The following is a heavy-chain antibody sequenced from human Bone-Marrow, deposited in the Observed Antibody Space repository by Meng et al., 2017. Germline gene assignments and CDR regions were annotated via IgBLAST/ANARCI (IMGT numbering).Heavy chain of an antibody. V-gene: IGHV4-31*01. CDR3: ARDIRQGGNIWFDP. CDR2: IYYSGTT. Sequence: QVQLEESGPGLVKPSQTLSLTCTVSGGSISSGGYYWSWIRQHPGKGLEWIGYIYYSGTTYYNPSLSSLVTISVDTSKNQFSLNLSFVTAADTAVYYCARDIRQGGNIWFDPWGQGTLVTVS. D-gene: IGHD3-16*01. J-gene: IGHJ5*02. CDR1: GGSISSGGYY.